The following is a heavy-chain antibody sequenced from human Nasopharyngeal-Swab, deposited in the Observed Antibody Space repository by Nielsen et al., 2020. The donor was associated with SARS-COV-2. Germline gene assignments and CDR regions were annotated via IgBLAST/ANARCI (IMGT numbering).Heavy chain of an antibody. Sequence: IRQPPGKGLEWIGEINHSGSTNYNPSLKRRVTISVDTSKNQFSLKLSSVTAADTAVYYCARVSWEGSYYYYYMDVWGKGTTVTVSS. D-gene: IGHD1-26*01. J-gene: IGHJ6*03. V-gene: IGHV4-34*01. CDR3: ARVSWEGSYYYYYMDV. CDR2: INHSGST.